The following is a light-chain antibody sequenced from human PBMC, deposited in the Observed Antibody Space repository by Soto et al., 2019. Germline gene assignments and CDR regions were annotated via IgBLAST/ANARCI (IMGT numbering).Light chain of an antibody. J-gene: IGKJ1*01. CDR1: QSISSW. Sequence: DIQITQSQSSVSASIGERVTITCRASQSISSWLAWYQQKPGKAPKLLIYDASSLESGVPSRFSGSGSGTDFTLTISSLHPDDFATYYCQQYNSYSPTFGQGTKVAIK. CDR3: QQYNSYSPT. V-gene: IGKV1-5*01. CDR2: DAS.